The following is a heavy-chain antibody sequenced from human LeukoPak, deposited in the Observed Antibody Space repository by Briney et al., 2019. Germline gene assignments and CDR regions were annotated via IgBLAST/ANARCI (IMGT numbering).Heavy chain of an antibody. V-gene: IGHV4-39*07. CDR2: INHSGST. D-gene: IGHD4-17*01. CDR3: ARYLRFPYNWFDP. Sequence: SETLSLTCTVSGDSISSNSYYWGWIRQPPGKGLEWIGEINHSGSTNYNPSLKSRVTISVDTSKNQFSLKLSSVTAADTAVYYCARYLRFPYNWFDPWGQGTLVTVSS. J-gene: IGHJ5*02. CDR1: GDSISSNSYY.